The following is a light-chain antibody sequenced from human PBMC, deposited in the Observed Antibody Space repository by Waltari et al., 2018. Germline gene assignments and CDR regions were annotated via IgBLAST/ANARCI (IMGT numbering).Light chain of an antibody. CDR1: QGISSY. Sequence: DIQLTQSPSFLSASVGDRVTITCRVSQGISSYLAWYQQKPGKAPKLLIYAASTLQSGVPSRFSGSGSGTEFTLTISSLQPEDFATYYCQHLNSYPPTFGGGTKVEIK. J-gene: IGKJ4*01. V-gene: IGKV1-9*01. CDR3: QHLNSYPPT. CDR2: AAS.